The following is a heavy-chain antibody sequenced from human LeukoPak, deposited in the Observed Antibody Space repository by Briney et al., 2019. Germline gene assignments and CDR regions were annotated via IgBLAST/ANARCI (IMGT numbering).Heavy chain of an antibody. V-gene: IGHV4-34*01. Sequence: SETLSLTCAVYGGSFSGYYWSWIRQPPGKGLEWIGEINHSGSTNYNPSLKSRVTISVDTSKNRFSLKLSSVTAADTAVYYCARVSNRYYDILTGYNTFDYWGQGTLVTVSS. J-gene: IGHJ4*02. CDR1: GGSFSGYY. D-gene: IGHD3-9*01. CDR3: ARVSNRYYDILTGYNTFDY. CDR2: INHSGST.